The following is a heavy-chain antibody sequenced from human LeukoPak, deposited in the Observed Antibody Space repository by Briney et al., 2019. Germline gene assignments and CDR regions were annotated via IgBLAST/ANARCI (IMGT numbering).Heavy chain of an antibody. CDR2: ISYDGSNK. V-gene: IGHV3-30*18. CDR1: GFTLSSYG. J-gene: IGHJ4*02. Sequence: GGSLRLSCAASGFTLSSYGMHWVRQAPGKGLEWVAVISYDGSNKYYADSVKGRFTISRDNSKNTLYLQMNSLRAEDTAVYYCAKDWAAALDYWGQGTLVTVSS. D-gene: IGHD6-13*01. CDR3: AKDWAAALDY.